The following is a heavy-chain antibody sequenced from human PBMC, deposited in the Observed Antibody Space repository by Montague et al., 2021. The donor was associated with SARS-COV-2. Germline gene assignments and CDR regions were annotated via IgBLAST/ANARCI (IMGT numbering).Heavy chain of an antibody. D-gene: IGHD3-16*01. CDR3: AKTLTPGITTWGFDY. CDR1: GFTFSSYA. J-gene: IGHJ4*02. V-gene: IGHV3-23*01. Sequence: SRRLSLSASGFTFSSYAMSWVRQAPGKGLEWVSAISGSGGSTYYADSVKGRFTISRDNSKNTLYLRMNSLRAEDTAVYYCAKTLTPGITTWGFDYWGQGTLVTVSS. CDR2: ISGSGGST.